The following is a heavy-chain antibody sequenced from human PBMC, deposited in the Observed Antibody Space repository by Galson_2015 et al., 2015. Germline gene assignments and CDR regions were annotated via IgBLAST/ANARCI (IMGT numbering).Heavy chain of an antibody. CDR3: ARDGGVAVAVRGGDAFDI. V-gene: IGHV1-69*13. CDR2: IIPIFGTA. J-gene: IGHJ3*02. D-gene: IGHD6-19*01. CDR1: GGTFSSYA. Sequence: SVKVSCKASGGTFSSYAISWVRQAPGQGLEWMGGIIPIFGTANYAQKFQGRVTITADESTSTAYMELSSLRSEDTAVYYCARDGGVAVAVRGGDAFDIRGQGTMVTVSS.